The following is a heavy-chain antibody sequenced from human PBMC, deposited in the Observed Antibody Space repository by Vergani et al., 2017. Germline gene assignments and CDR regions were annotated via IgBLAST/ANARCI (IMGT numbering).Heavy chain of an antibody. CDR1: GFTFSNAW. V-gene: IGHV3-15*01. Sequence: EVQLVESGGGLVKPGGSLRLSCAASGFTFSNAWMSWVRQAPGKGLEWVGRIKSKTDGGTTDYAAPVKGRFTISRDDSKNTLYLQMNSLKTEDTAVYYCARVTRWDHAFDIWGQGTMVTVSS. CDR2: IKSKTDGGTT. J-gene: IGHJ3*02. D-gene: IGHD4-23*01. CDR3: ARVTRWDHAFDI.